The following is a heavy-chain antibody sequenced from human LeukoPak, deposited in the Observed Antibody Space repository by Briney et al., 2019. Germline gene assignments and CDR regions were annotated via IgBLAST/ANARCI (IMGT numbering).Heavy chain of an antibody. Sequence: GGSLRLSCAASGFNFTTYWMTWVRQTPGRGLEWLANIKQDGSVKYYVDSVKGRFTISRDNAKNSLYLQMISLRAEGTGVYYCATGSGWHDHWGQGTLVTVSS. CDR3: ATGSGWHDH. V-gene: IGHV3-7*01. D-gene: IGHD6-19*01. CDR2: IKQDGSVK. CDR1: GFNFTTYW. J-gene: IGHJ5*02.